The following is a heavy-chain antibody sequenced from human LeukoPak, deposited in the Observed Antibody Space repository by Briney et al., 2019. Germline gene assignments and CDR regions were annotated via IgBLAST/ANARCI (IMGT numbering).Heavy chain of an antibody. CDR1: GFTFRNYA. CDR2: ISPDGNYI. V-gene: IGHV3-23*01. CDR3: VSQRDHRVAVAGSFDN. Sequence: GGSLRLSCAASGFTFRNYAMSWVRQTPGTGLAWLSAISPDGNYIYYADSVKGRSTTSRDNSKNTLYLQMTSLRVEDTAVYFCVSQRDHRVAVAGSFDNWGQGTLISVSP. D-gene: IGHD6-19*01. J-gene: IGHJ4*02.